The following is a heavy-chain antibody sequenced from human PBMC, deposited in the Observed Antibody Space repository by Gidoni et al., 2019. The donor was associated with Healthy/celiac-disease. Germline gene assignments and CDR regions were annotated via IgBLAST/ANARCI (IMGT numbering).Heavy chain of an antibody. CDR3: ARHNIAAPDY. CDR2: IYYSGST. Sequence: QLQLQESGPGLVKPSEALSLTCTFSGGSISSSSYYWGWIRQPPGKGLEWIGSIYYSGSTYYNPSLKSRVTISVDTSKNQFSLKLSSVTAADTAVYYCARHNIAAPDYWGQGTLVTVSS. CDR1: GGSISSSSYY. D-gene: IGHD6-6*01. J-gene: IGHJ4*02. V-gene: IGHV4-39*01.